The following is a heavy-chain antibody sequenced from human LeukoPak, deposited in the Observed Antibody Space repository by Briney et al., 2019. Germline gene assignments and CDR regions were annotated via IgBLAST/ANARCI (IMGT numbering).Heavy chain of an antibody. CDR3: ARATYYYGSGSYLWFDP. CDR1: GYTFTRYA. CDR2: IIPIFGTA. D-gene: IGHD3-10*01. J-gene: IGHJ5*02. Sequence: SVKVSCKASGYTFTRYAINWVRQAPGQGLEWMGGIIPIFGTANYAQKFQGRVTITADESTSTAYMELSSLRSEDTAVYYCARATYYYGSGSYLWFDPWGQGTLVTVSS. V-gene: IGHV1-69*13.